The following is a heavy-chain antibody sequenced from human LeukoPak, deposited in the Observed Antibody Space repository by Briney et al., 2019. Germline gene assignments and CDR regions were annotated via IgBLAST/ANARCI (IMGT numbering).Heavy chain of an antibody. J-gene: IGHJ4*02. CDR3: ARRFDS. Sequence: GGSLRLSCAASGFTFSSSAMSWVRQAPGKGLEWVSAISNNGGYTYYADSVQGRFTISRDNSKSTLCLQMNSLRDEDTAVYYCARRFDSWGQGTLVTVSS. CDR2: ISNNGGYT. V-gene: IGHV3-23*01. CDR1: GFTFSSSA.